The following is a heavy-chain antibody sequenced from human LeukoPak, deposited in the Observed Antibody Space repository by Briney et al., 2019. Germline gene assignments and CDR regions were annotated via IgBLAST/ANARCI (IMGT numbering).Heavy chain of an antibody. J-gene: IGHJ3*02. CDR2: IRGDGGGT. CDR3: ARARRYSTGWYEVAFDI. CDR1: GFTFDDYA. D-gene: IGHD6-19*01. Sequence: GGSLRLSCEASGFTFDDYAMHWVRQVPGKGLEWVSIIRGDGGGTYYRDSVKGRFTISRENSKNSLYLQMNSLRVGDTALYYCARARRYSTGWYEVAFDIWGQGTMVTVSS. V-gene: IGHV3-43*02.